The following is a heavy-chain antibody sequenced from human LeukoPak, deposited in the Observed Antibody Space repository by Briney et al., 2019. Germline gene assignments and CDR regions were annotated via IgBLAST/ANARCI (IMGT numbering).Heavy chain of an antibody. J-gene: IGHJ4*02. D-gene: IGHD3-9*01. V-gene: IGHV4-61*01. CDR3: ARGPRVLRYFDWLLPYYFDY. CDR2: IYYSGST. Sequence: SSETLSLTCTASGGSVSSGSYYWSWIRQPPGKGLEWIGYIYYSGSTNYNPSLKSRVTISVDTSKNQFSLKLSSVTAADTAVYYCARGPRVLRYFDWLLPYYFDYWGQGTLVTVSS. CDR1: GGSVSSGSYY.